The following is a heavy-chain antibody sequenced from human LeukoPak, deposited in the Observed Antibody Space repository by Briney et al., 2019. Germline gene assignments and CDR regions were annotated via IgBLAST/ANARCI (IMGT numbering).Heavy chain of an antibody. CDR2: INWNGNTI. V-gene: IGHV3-20*04. J-gene: IGHJ4*02. CDR3: ARGLMGGYPYFEN. D-gene: IGHD3-22*01. CDR1: GFTFSSYS. Sequence: GGSLRLSCAASGFTFSSYSMNRVRQAPGKGLEWVSHINWNGNTIGYGDSVKGRFTISRDNAKNSLYLQMNSLRAEGTAFYYCARGLMGGYPYFENWGQGTLVTVSS.